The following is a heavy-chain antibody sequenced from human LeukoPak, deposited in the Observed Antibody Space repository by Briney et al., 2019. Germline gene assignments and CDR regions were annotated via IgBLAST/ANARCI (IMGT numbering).Heavy chain of an antibody. D-gene: IGHD2-2*01. CDR1: GYSISSGYD. CDR2: ISQSGNT. J-gene: IGHJ6*03. CDR3: ARGKKRSGCSTPSCYASSYYYYYMDV. V-gene: IGHV4-38-2*02. Sequence: PSETLSLTCTVSGYSISSGYDWDWMRQAPGKGLEWLGSISQSGNTYNNPSLKSRVTLSVDTSKNQFSLKLSSVTAADTAVYYCARGKKRSGCSTPSCYASSYYYYYMDVWGKGTTVTVSS.